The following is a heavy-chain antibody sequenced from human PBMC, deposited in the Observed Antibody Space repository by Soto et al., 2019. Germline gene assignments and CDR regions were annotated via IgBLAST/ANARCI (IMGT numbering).Heavy chain of an antibody. CDR3: ARAGNGYYDSSGYYFLGMDV. D-gene: IGHD3-22*01. CDR2: IIPIFGTA. CDR1: GGTFSSYA. V-gene: IGHV1-69*12. J-gene: IGHJ6*02. Sequence: QVQLVQSGAEVKKPGSSVKVSCKASGGTFSSYAISWVRQAPGQGLEWMGGIIPIFGTANYAQKFQGRVTVAAHECPSPAYMELSSLRSEDTAVYYCARAGNGYYDSSGYYFLGMDVWGQGTTVTVSS.